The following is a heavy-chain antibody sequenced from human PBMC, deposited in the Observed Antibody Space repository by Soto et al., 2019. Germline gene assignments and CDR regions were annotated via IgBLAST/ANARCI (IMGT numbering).Heavy chain of an antibody. Sequence: QVLLVQSGAEVKKPGASVKISCETSGYTFTDYAVDWVRQAPGQRLEWMGWINAATGNTRYSQKFQGRVTITRDTSANTAYMDLSSPGSEDTAVYYCARGSGSHYAPFANWCQGTLVTVSS. CDR2: INAATGNT. CDR3: ARGSGSHYAPFAN. J-gene: IGHJ4*02. V-gene: IGHV1-3*01. D-gene: IGHD3-10*01. CDR1: GYTFTDYA.